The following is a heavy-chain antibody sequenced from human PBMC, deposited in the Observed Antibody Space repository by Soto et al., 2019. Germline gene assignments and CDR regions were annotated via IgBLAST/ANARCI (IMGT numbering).Heavy chain of an antibody. D-gene: IGHD6-13*01. CDR2: ITVSGGVT. V-gene: IGHV3-23*01. CDR3: AGGYSGSRWCHLDL. J-gene: IGHJ4*02. Sequence: PGGSLRLSGVVSGFTFSSYSINWVRQAPWRGLEWVSSITVSGGVTYHADSVKGRFTISRDNSKGTLFLLMNSLGADDTAVYYCAGGYSGSRWCHLDLGGPGTLV. CDR1: GFTFSSYS.